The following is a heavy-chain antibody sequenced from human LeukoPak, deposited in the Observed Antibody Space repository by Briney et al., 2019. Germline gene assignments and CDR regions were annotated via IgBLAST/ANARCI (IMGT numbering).Heavy chain of an antibody. CDR3: AKDSYSSSSGPVDY. CDR2: IGGSGGGT. Sequence: GGSLRLSCAASGFTFSSYAMSGVRQAPGKGLEWVSAIGGSGGGTYYADSVKGRFTISRDNSKNTLYLQMNNLRAEDTAVYHCAKDSYSSSSGPVDYWGQGTLVTVSS. D-gene: IGHD6-6*01. V-gene: IGHV3-23*01. J-gene: IGHJ4*02. CDR1: GFTFSSYA.